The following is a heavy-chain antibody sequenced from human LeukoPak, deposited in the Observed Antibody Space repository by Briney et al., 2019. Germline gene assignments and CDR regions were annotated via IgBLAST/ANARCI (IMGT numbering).Heavy chain of an antibody. CDR3: ARENILTGYPSHYFDY. J-gene: IGHJ4*02. CDR2: ISSSSSYI. D-gene: IGHD3-9*01. V-gene: IGHV3-21*01. Sequence: GGSLRLSCAASGFTFSSYSMNWVRQAPGKGLEWVSSISSSSSYIYYADSVKGRFTISRDNAKNSLYLQMNSLRAEDTAVYYCARENILTGYPSHYFDYWGQGTLVTVSS. CDR1: GFTFSSYS.